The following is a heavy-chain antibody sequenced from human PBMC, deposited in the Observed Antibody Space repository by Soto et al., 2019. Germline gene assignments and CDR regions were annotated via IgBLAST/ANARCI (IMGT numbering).Heavy chain of an antibody. CDR2: INEDGSAR. CDR1: GFTCSSSW. Sequence: GXSLILSCAASGFTCSSSWMSCVRQAPWKGLEWVATINEDGSARAYVDSVKGRFTVSRDNAKSSLYLQLNNLRDEDTAIYYCTRQSTSSDWFWGQGSLVTVSS. D-gene: IGHD6-19*01. J-gene: IGHJ4*02. V-gene: IGHV3-7*01. CDR3: TRQSTSSDWF.